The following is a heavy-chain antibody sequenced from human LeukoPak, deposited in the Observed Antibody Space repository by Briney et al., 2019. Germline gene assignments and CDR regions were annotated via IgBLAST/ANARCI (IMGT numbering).Heavy chain of an antibody. V-gene: IGHV3-30-3*01. CDR1: GFTFSSYA. J-gene: IGHJ4*02. Sequence: GGSLRLSCAASGFTFSSYAMHWVRQAPGKGLEWVAVISYDGSNKYYADSVKGRFTISRDNSKNTLYLQMNSLRADDTAVYYCASSDFWSGYPFDYWGQGTLVTVSS. CDR3: ASSDFWSGYPFDY. D-gene: IGHD3-3*01. CDR2: ISYDGSNK.